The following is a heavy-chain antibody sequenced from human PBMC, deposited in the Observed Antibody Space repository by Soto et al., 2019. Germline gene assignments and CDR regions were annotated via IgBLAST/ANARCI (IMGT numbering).Heavy chain of an antibody. CDR2: IYYSGST. CDR1: GYSISSGYY. Sequence: SETLSLTCAVSGYSISSGYYWGWIRQPPGKGLEWIGSIYYSGSTYYNPSLKSRVTISVDTSKNQFSLKLSSVTAADTAVYYCARQVVDEYADANGIFDYWGRGTLVTGSS. J-gene: IGHJ4*02. V-gene: IGHV4-38-2*01. CDR3: ARQVVDEYADANGIFDY. D-gene: IGHD1-20*01.